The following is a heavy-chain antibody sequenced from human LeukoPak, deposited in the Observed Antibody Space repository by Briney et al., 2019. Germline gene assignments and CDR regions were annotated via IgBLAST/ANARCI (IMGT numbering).Heavy chain of an antibody. Sequence: GGSLRLSCATSGFSFTDYPMNWVRQAPGKGLEWISNIRTTAEGAKYAYYADSVKGRVTISRDDGKNTLYLHMNSLRDDDTAVYYCATDKRYAFDYWGQGILVTVSS. CDR1: GFSFTDYP. D-gene: IGHD3-9*01. CDR2: IRTTAEGAKYA. J-gene: IGHJ4*02. V-gene: IGHV3-48*02. CDR3: ATDKRYAFDY.